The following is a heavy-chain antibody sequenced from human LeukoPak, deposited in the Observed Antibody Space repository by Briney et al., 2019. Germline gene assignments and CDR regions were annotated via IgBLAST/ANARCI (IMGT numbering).Heavy chain of an antibody. V-gene: IGHV3-33*01. D-gene: IGHD4-17*01. CDR2: IWYDGSNK. CDR3: ARGRDVDGDYEVREPQFDY. CDR1: GFTFSSYG. J-gene: IGHJ4*02. Sequence: GRFLRLSCAASGFTFSSYGMHWVRQAPGKGLEWVAVIWYDGSNKYYADSVKGRFTISRDNSKNTLYLQMNSLRAEDTAVYYCARGRDVDGDYEVREPQFDYWGQGTLVTVSS.